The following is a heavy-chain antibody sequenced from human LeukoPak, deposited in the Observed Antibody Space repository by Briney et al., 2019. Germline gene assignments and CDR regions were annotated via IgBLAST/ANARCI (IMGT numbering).Heavy chain of an antibody. Sequence: ASVKVSCKASGYTFTGYYMHWVRQAPGQGLEWMGWINPNSGGANYAQKFQGRVTMTRDTSISTAYMELSRLRSDDTAVYYCARDLSPSVVWFGELLQTHYYYGMDVWGQGTTVTVSS. CDR2: INPNSGGA. D-gene: IGHD3-10*01. J-gene: IGHJ6*02. CDR3: ARDLSPSVVWFGELLQTHYYYGMDV. CDR1: GYTFTGYY. V-gene: IGHV1-2*02.